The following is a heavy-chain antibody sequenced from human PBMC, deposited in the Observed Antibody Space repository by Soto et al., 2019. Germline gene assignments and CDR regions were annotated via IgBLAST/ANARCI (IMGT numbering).Heavy chain of an antibody. V-gene: IGHV1-8*02. CDR2: MNPNSGNT. CDR1: GYTFTSYG. D-gene: IGHD4-17*01. Sequence: GASVKVSCKASGYTFTSYGISWVRQAPGQGLEWMGWMNPNSGNTGYAQKFQGRVTMTRNTSISTAYMELSSLRSEDTAVYYCARPYGRDAFDIWGQGTMVTVSS. J-gene: IGHJ3*02. CDR3: ARPYGRDAFDI.